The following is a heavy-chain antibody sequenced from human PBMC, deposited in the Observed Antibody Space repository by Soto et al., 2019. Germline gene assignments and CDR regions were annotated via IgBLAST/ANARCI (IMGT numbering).Heavy chain of an antibody. Sequence: EVQLLESGGGLVQPGGSLRLSCAASGFTFSSYTMSWVRQTPGKGLECVSAISGSGGTTYYADSVKGRFTISRDNSKKTLYVQMNSLRAEDTAVYYWAKVQYCSGGSCYWNNWGQGTLVTVSS. CDR1: GFTFSSYT. V-gene: IGHV3-23*01. D-gene: IGHD2-15*01. J-gene: IGHJ4*02. CDR3: AKVQYCSGGSCYWNN. CDR2: ISGSGGTT.